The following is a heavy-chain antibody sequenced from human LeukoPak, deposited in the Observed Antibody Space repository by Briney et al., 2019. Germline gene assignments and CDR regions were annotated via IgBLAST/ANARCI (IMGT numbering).Heavy chain of an antibody. J-gene: IGHJ4*02. V-gene: IGHV3-53*01. CDR3: ASHSSSRYGFDY. CDR1: GFTVSSNH. CDR2: IYSGGST. Sequence: PGGSLRLSCAASGFTVSSNHMSWVRQAPGKGLEWVSVIYSGGSTYYADSVKGRFTISRDNSKNTLYLQMNSLRAEDTAVYYCASHSSSRYGFDYWGQGTLVTVSS. D-gene: IGHD6-13*01.